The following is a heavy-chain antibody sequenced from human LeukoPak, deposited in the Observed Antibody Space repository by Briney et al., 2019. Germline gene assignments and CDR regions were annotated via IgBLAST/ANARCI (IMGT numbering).Heavy chain of an antibody. J-gene: IGHJ3*02. V-gene: IGHV3-13*05. CDR2: IGTVGDP. CDR3: ARGFLGDDFDI. CDR1: GFTFCRYD. D-gene: IGHD3-3*01. Sequence: GGSLRLSCAASGFTFCRYDMDSVRQATGKGLEWVSAIGTVGDPYYTGSVKGRFTISRENATNSLYIQMNSLRAGDTAVYYCARGFLGDDFDIYCQGTMVTVSS.